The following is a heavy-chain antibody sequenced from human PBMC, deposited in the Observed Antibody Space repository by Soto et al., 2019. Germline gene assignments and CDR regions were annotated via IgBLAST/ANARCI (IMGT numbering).Heavy chain of an antibody. CDR2: IIPIFGTA. D-gene: IGHD6-13*01. CDR3: ARDRGCSWWGAFDY. J-gene: IGHJ4*02. V-gene: IGHV1-69*01. CDR1: GGTFSSYA. Sequence: QVQLVQSGAEVKKPGSSVKVSCKASGGTFSSYAISWVRQAPGQGLEWMGGIIPIFGTANYAQKFQGRVTITADESTSTAYMELGSLRSEDTAVYYCARDRGCSWWGAFDYWGQGTLVTVSS.